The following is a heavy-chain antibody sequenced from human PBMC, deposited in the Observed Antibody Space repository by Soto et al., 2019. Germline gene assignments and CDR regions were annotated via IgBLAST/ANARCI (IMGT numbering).Heavy chain of an antibody. J-gene: IGHJ4*02. CDR1: GFTFSSYE. CDR2: ISSTGTSM. CDR3: ARETHVIDY. Sequence: VQLVESGGDLVQPGGSLRLSCAASGFTFSSYEMNWVRQAPGKGLEWVSYISSTGTSMDYADSVKGRFTISRDNAKNSLHLQLNSLRDEDTAVYYCARETHVIDYWGQGTLVSVSA. V-gene: IGHV3-48*03.